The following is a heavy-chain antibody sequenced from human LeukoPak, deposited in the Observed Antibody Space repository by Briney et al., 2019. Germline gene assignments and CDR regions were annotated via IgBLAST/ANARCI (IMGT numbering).Heavy chain of an antibody. V-gene: IGHV3-66*01. J-gene: IGHJ4*02. CDR3: ARDHSSGYSSYDY. CDR2: IYSGGST. Sequence: GGSLRLSCAAAGFTLSNYWMSWVRQAPGKGLEWVSVIYSGGSTYYADSVKGRFTISRDNSKNTLYLQMNSLRAEDTAVYYCARDHSSGYSSYDYWGQGTLVTVSS. CDR1: GFTLSNYW. D-gene: IGHD5-18*01.